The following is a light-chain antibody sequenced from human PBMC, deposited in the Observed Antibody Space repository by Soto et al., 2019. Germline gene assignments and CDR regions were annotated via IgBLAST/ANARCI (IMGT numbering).Light chain of an antibody. CDR2: LNSDGSH. CDR1: SGHINYA. Sequence: QTVVTQSPSASASLGASVKLTCTLSSGHINYAIAWHQQQPEKGPRYLMKLNSDGSHSKGDGIPDRFSGSSSGAERYLTISSLQSEDEADDYCQTWGTGIWVFGGGTKVTVL. CDR3: QTWGTGIWV. V-gene: IGLV4-69*01. J-gene: IGLJ3*02.